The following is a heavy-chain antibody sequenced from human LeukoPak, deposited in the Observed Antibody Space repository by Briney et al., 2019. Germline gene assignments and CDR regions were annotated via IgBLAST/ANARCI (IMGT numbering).Heavy chain of an antibody. Sequence: GGSLRLSCAASGFTFSSYAMSWVRQAPGKGLEWVSAISGSGGSTYYADSVKGRFTISRDNSKNTLYLQMNSLRAEDTAVYYCAKDLLSVYSSGWYYWGQGTLVTVPS. CDR3: AKDLLSVYSSGWYY. J-gene: IGHJ4*02. D-gene: IGHD6-19*01. CDR1: GFTFSSYA. CDR2: ISGSGGST. V-gene: IGHV3-23*01.